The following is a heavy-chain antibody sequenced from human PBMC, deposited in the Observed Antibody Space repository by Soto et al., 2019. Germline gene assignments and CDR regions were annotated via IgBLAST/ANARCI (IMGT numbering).Heavy chain of an antibody. J-gene: IGHJ6*03. CDR1: GFTFSNFS. CDR2: ISSSSSTI. Sequence: PGGSLRLSCAASGFTFSNFSMNWVRQAPGKGLEWVSYISSSSSTIYYADSVKGRFTISRDNAKNSLYLQMNSLRAEDTAVYYCARSVITIFGVVIITYDYYYYMDVWGKGTTVTVSS. CDR3: ARSVITIFGVVIITYDYYYYMDV. V-gene: IGHV3-48*01. D-gene: IGHD3-3*01.